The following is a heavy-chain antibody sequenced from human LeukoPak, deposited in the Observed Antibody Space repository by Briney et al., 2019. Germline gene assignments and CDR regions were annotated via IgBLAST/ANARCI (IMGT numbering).Heavy chain of an antibody. Sequence: GASVKVSCKSSGYTSTTYAIHWVRQPPGQRLEYMGWINAGNANTKYSQNFQGRVTITRDTSASTAYVELSSLRSEDTALYYWAREHDVLTGYSLDYWAQGTLVSVSS. D-gene: IGHD3-9*01. CDR3: AREHDVLTGYSLDY. V-gene: IGHV1-3*01. CDR1: GYTSTTYA. J-gene: IGHJ4*02. CDR2: INAGNANT.